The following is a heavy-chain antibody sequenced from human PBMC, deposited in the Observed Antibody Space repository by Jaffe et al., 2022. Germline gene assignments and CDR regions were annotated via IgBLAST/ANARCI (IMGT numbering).Heavy chain of an antibody. V-gene: IGHV4-34*01. CDR1: GGSFSGYY. CDR3: ARTGNKYFDWPKRAFDI. D-gene: IGHD3-9*01. J-gene: IGHJ3*02. CDR2: INHSGST. Sequence: QVQLQQWGAGLLKPSETLSLTCAVYGGSFSGYYWSWIRQPPGKGLEWIGEINHSGSTNYNPSLKSRVTISVDTSKNQFSLKLSSVTAADTAVYYCARTGNKYFDWPKRAFDIWGQGTMVTVSS.